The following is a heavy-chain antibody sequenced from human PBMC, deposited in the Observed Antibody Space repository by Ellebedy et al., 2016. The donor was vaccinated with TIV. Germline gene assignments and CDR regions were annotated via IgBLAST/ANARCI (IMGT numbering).Heavy chain of an antibody. CDR3: ARNARSEYFQH. CDR2: ISTYNGNT. V-gene: IGHV1-18*01. J-gene: IGHJ1*01. D-gene: IGHD2-2*01. CDR1: GYTFTSYG. Sequence: ASVKVSXKASGYTFTSYGISWVRQAPGQGLEWMGWISTYNGNTNYAQKFQGRVTMTTDTSTSTAHMELRSLRSDDTAVYYCARNARSEYFQHWGQGTLVTVSS.